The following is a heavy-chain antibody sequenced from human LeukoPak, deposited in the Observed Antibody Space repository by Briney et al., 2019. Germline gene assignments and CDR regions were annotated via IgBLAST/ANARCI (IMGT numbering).Heavy chain of an antibody. V-gene: IGHV1-46*01. D-gene: IGHD4-23*01. CDR1: GYTFTSYY. J-gene: IGHJ3*02. CDR2: INPSGGST. CDR3: ARGGTVVTRRAAFDI. Sequence: ASVKVSCKASGYTFTSYYMHWVRQAPGQGLEWMGIINPSGGSTSYAQKFQGRVTMTRDTSTSTVYMELSSLRSEDTAVYYCARGGTVVTRRAAFDIWGQGTMVTVSS.